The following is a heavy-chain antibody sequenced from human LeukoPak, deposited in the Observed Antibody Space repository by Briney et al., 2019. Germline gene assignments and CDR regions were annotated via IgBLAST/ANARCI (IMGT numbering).Heavy chain of an antibody. Sequence: GGSLRLSCAASGFTFDDYAMHWVRQAPGKGLEWVSLISWDGGGTYYADSVKGRFTISRDNSKNSLYLQLNSLRAEDTAFYYCARYSSSSDYFYYWGQGTLVTVSS. CDR2: ISWDGGGT. V-gene: IGHV3-43D*03. D-gene: IGHD6-6*01. CDR3: ARYSSSSDYFYY. CDR1: GFTFDDYA. J-gene: IGHJ4*02.